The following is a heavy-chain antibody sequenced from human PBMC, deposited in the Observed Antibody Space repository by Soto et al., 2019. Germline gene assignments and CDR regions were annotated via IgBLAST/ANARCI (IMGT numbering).Heavy chain of an antibody. CDR1: GFSLNTRGVG. CDR2: IFWNDDK. CDR3: AHSKQRAGQYYSDY. D-gene: IGHD6-25*01. V-gene: IGHV2-5*01. Sequence: GSGPTLVNPTQTFTLTCTFSGFSLNTRGVGVGWIRQPPGKALEWLALIFWNDDKRYSPPLQSRLTISKDTSKDQVVLIMTNMDPVDTATYFCAHSKQRAGQYYSDYWGQGTLVTVSS. J-gene: IGHJ4*02.